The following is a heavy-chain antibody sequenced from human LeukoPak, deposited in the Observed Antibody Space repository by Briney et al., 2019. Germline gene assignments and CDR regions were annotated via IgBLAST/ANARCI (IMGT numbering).Heavy chain of an antibody. J-gene: IGHJ4*02. CDR3: ARDRYGGFDY. V-gene: IGHV3-53*01. Sequence: GGSLRLSCAASGFTFSSYAMSWVRQAPGKGLEWVSVIYSGGSTYYADSVKGRFTISRDNSKNTLYLQTNSLRAEDTAVYYCARDRYGGFDYWGQGTLVTVSS. D-gene: IGHD4-23*01. CDR2: IYSGGST. CDR1: GFTFSSYA.